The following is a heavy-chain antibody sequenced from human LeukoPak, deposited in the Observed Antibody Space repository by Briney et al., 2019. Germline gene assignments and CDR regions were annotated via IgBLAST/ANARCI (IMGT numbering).Heavy chain of an antibody. CDR3: AKGGIYRGYYYYYMDV. CDR1: GFTFDDYA. V-gene: IGHV3-9*01. D-gene: IGHD6-13*01. Sequence: PGGSLRLSCAASGFTFDDYAMYWVRQVPGKGLECVSCISWNRDYIGYAGSVKGRFTISRDNAKNSLYLQMNSLRGEDTALYYCAKGGIYRGYYYYYMDVWGKGTTVTISS. CDR2: ISWNRDYI. J-gene: IGHJ6*03.